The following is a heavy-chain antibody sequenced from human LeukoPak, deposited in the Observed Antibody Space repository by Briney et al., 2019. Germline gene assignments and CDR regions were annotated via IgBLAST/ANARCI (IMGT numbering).Heavy chain of an antibody. CDR1: GYTFTTYA. D-gene: IGHD3-10*01. V-gene: IGHV1-3*04. J-gene: IGHJ4*02. CDR3: ARDYGSGSLHY. CDR2: INTGNGDT. Sequence: ASVKVSCKASGYTFTTYAIHRVRQAPGQRLEWMGWINTGNGDTRYSQKFQGRVTITRDTSASTAYMELSSLRSEDTAVYYCARDYGSGSLHYWGQGTLVTVSS.